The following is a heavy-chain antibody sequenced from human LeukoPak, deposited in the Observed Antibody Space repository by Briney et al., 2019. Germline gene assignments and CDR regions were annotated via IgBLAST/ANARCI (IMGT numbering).Heavy chain of an antibody. Sequence: ASVKVSCKASGYTFTGYYMHWVRQASGQGLEWMGWINPNSGGTNYAQKFQGRVTMTRDTSISTAYMELSRLRSDDTAVYYCARVRGLGYCSGGSCNGAFDIWGQGTMVTVSS. CDR3: ARVRGLGYCSGGSCNGAFDI. D-gene: IGHD2-15*01. CDR2: INPNSGGT. V-gene: IGHV1-2*02. J-gene: IGHJ3*02. CDR1: GYTFTGYY.